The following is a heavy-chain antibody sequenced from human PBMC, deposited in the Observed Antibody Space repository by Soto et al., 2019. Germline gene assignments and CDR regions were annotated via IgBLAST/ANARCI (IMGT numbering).Heavy chain of an antibody. J-gene: IGHJ5*02. CDR1: GYTFTSYG. CDR3: ARSNCYDFWSGYYNWLGP. Sequence: ASVKVSCKASGYTFTSYGISWVRQAPGQGLEWMGWISPYNGNTNYAQKLQGRVTMTTDTSTSTAYMELRSLRSDDTAVYYCARSNCYDFWSGYYNWLGPWGQGTLVTVSS. V-gene: IGHV1-18*04. D-gene: IGHD3-3*01. CDR2: ISPYNGNT.